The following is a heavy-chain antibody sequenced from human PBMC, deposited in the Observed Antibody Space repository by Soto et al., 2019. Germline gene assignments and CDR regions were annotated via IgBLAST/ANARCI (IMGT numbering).Heavy chain of an antibody. V-gene: IGHV3-33*08. J-gene: IGHJ3*02. CDR1: GFTFSSFA. CDR3: ARDMADDSSGYYSDAFDI. Sequence: AGSLSLSCAAAGFTFSSFAVSWVRQAPGKGLGWVAVIWYDGSNKYYADSVKGRFTISRDNSKNTLYLQMNSLRAEDTAVYYFARDMADDSSGYYSDAFDIWGQGTMVTVSS. CDR2: IWYDGSNK. D-gene: IGHD3-22*01.